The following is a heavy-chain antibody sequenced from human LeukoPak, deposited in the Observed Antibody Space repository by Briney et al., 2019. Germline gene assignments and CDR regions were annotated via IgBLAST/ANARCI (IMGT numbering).Heavy chain of an antibody. CDR2: VSLSGGGT. CDR1: GLSFSNHG. V-gene: IGHV3-23*01. D-gene: IGHD5-18*01. J-gene: IGHJ4*02. CDR3: ARDSHSYGFWPHKGAYYFDY. Sequence: PGGSLSLSRAASGLSFSNHGMNWVGEAPGKGLEWLSGVSLSGGGTYYADSVKGWFTISRDDSKNTLYLQMNSLRAEDTAVYYCARDSHSYGFWPHKGAYYFDYWGQGTLVTVSS.